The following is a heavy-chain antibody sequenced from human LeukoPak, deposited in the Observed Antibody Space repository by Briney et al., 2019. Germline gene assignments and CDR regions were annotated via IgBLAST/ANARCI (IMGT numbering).Heavy chain of an antibody. V-gene: IGHV3-33*01. CDR1: GFTFSSYG. CDR2: IWYDGSNK. CDR3: ARDGHYYDSSGYYLPPYFDY. D-gene: IGHD3-22*01. J-gene: IGHJ4*02. Sequence: GRSLRLSCAASGFTFSSYGMHWVRQAPGKGLEWVAVIWYDGSNKYYADSVKGRFTISRDNSKNTLYLQMNSLRAEDTAVYYCARDGHYYDSSGYYLPPYFDYWGQGTLVTVSS.